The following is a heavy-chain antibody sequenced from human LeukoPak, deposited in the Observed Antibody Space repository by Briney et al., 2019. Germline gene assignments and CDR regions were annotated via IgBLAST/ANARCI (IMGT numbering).Heavy chain of an antibody. D-gene: IGHD3-16*02. J-gene: IGHJ4*02. CDR1: GYTFTGYY. Sequence: GASVKVSCKASGYTFTGYYMHWVRQAPGQGLEWMGWINPNSGGTNYAQKFQGRVTMTRDMSISTAYMELSRLRSDDTAVYYCARAQSRLGELSTYDYWGQGTLVTVSS. CDR2: INPNSGGT. V-gene: IGHV1-2*02. CDR3: ARAQSRLGELSTYDY.